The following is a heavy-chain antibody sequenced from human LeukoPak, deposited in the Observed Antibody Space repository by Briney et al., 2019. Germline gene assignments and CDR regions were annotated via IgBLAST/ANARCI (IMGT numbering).Heavy chain of an antibody. CDR2: ISGTGAHT. V-gene: IGHV3-23*01. CDR3: AKEVVPTTKAFDP. J-gene: IGHJ5*02. D-gene: IGHD2-2*01. Sequence: GGSLRLSCAASGFTFSNSAMYWVRQAPGKGLEWVSSISGTGAHTYHADSVKGRFTISRDNSKNTLYLRMNTLRAEDTAVYYCAKEVVPTTKAFDPWGQGTLVTVSS. CDR1: GFTFSNSA.